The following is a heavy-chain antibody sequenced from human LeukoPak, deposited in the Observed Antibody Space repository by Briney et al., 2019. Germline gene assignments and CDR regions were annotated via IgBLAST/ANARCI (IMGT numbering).Heavy chain of an antibody. CDR1: GGSFSGYY. CDR2: INHGGST. Sequence: SETLSLTCAVYGGSFSGYYWSWIRQSPGKGLEWIGEINHGGSTNFSASLKSRVTLSVDTSKNQFSLNLNSVTAADTAVYYCARKRDGYNCFDSWGQGTLVTVSS. CDR3: ARKRDGYNCFDS. V-gene: IGHV4-34*01. J-gene: IGHJ4*02. D-gene: IGHD5-24*01.